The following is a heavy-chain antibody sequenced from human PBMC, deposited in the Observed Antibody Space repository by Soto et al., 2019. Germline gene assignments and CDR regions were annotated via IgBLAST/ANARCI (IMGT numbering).Heavy chain of an antibody. CDR2: IYPYDSDT. CDR1: GYSFTSYW. J-gene: IGHJ4*01. Sequence: GESLKISCQTSGYSFTSYWIGWVRQMPGKGMERMGNIYPYDSDTRYSPSFQGQVTISADTSITTAYLQWSGLRASDTAMYFCARHLVGSTRGNFDYWGQGTLVTVSS. CDR3: ARHLVGSTRGNFDY. D-gene: IGHD2-2*01. V-gene: IGHV5-51*01.